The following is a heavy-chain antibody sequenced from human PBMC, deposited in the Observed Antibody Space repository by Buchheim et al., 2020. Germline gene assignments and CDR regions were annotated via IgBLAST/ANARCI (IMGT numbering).Heavy chain of an antibody. J-gene: IGHJ4*02. V-gene: IGHV3-23*01. CDR3: AAFSSSGL. CDR2: ITASGSST. CDR1: GFTFSTYG. Sequence: EVLLLESGGDLVQPGGSLRLSCAVSGFTFSTYGMSWVHQAPGKGLEWLAGITASGSSTYYEDSVKGRFTISRDNSMNTLYLQMRSLRVEDTAVYYCAAFSSSGLWGQGTL. D-gene: IGHD3-10*01.